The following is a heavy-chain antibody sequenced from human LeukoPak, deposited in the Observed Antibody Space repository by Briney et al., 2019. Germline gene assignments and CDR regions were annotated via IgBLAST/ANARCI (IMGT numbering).Heavy chain of an antibody. V-gene: IGHV3-23*01. Sequence: GGSLRFSCAASGFTFSTYAMSWLPQAQGKGLEGVSAITGGGSGKYYADSMKSRFTISRDNSKNTLYLQINSLRAEDTAVYYCAKWGDYDVLTGYYVSDYWGQGTLVTVSS. J-gene: IGHJ4*02. D-gene: IGHD3-9*01. CDR2: ITGGGSGK. CDR1: GFTFSTYA. CDR3: AKWGDYDVLTGYYVSDY.